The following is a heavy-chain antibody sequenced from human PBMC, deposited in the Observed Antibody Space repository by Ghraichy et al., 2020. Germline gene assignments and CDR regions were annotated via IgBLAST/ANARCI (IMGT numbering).Heavy chain of an antibody. J-gene: IGHJ5*02. V-gene: IGHV1-3*01. CDR2: INAGNGNT. D-gene: IGHD6-13*01. CDR1: GYTFTSYA. CDR3: ARAPRNWGQQLSHNWFDP. Sequence: KVSCKASGYTFTSYAMHWVRQAPGQRLEWMGWINAGNGNTKYSQKFQGRVTITRDTSASTAYMELSSLRSEDTAVYYCARAPRNWGQQLSHNWFDPWGQGTLVTVSS.